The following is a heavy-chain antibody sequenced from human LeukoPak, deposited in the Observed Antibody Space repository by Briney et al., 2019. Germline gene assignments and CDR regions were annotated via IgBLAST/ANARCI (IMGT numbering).Heavy chain of an antibody. CDR1: GDTFTSYA. CDR2: IYGGNGNT. D-gene: IGHD2-21*02. V-gene: IGHV1-3*01. Sequence: ASVKVSCKASGDTFTSYAMHWVRQAPGQRLEWMGWIYGGNGNTKYSQKFQGRVSITRDTSASTVYMELSSLGPEDTAVYYCARGWGGDCYHVHWGQGTLVTVSS. J-gene: IGHJ4*02. CDR3: ARGWGGDCYHVH.